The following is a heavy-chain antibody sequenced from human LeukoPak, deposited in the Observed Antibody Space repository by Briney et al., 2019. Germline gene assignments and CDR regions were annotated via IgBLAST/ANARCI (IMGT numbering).Heavy chain of an antibody. CDR2: IKQDGVDK. Sequence: GGSLRLSCAASGFRFSTYWMSWVRQAPGKGLEWVADIKQDGVDKYYMDSVKGRFTISRDNAKNSLYLQMNSLRVEDTAVYYCVRDLDFWGQGTLVTVSS. CDR3: VRDLDF. V-gene: IGHV3-7*01. J-gene: IGHJ4*02. CDR1: GFRFSTYW.